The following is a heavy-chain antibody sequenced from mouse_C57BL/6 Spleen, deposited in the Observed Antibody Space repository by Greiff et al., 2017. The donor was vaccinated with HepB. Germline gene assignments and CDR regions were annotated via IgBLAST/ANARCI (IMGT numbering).Heavy chain of an antibody. CDR1: GYTFTDYY. J-gene: IGHJ2*01. CDR3: ARSDDYLDY. Sequence: VHLVESGAELVRPGASVKLSCKASGYTFTDYYINWVKQRPGQGLEWIARIYPGSGNTYYNEKFKGKATLTAEKSSSTAYMQLSSLTSEDSAVYFCARSDDYLDYWGQGTTLTVSS. V-gene: IGHV1-76*01. CDR2: IYPGSGNT.